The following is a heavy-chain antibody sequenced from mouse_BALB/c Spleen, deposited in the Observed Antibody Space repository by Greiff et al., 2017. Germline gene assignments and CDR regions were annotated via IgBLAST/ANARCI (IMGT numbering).Heavy chain of an antibody. V-gene: IGHV1-54*01. CDR2: INPGSGGT. CDR1: GYAFTNYL. J-gene: IGHJ3*01. Sequence: VQRVESGAELVRPGTSVKVSCKASGYAFTNYLIEWVKQRPGQGLEWIGVINPGSGGTNYNEKFKGKATLTADKSSSTAYMQLSSLTSDDSAVYFCARENGNYPFAYWGQGTLVTVSA. D-gene: IGHD2-1*01. CDR3: ARENGNYPFAY.